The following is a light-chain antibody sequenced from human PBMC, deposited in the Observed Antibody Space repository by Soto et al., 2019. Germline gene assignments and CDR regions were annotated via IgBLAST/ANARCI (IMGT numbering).Light chain of an antibody. CDR1: QSISSY. J-gene: IGKJ5*01. V-gene: IGKV1-39*01. CDR2: GAS. Sequence: DIQMTQSPSSLSASVGDRFTITCRASQSISSYLNWYQQKPGEAPTLLIYGASSLQSGVPSRFSGSGSGTDFTLAINSLQPEDFATYYCQQSSRTPITFGQGTRLEIK. CDR3: QQSSRTPIT.